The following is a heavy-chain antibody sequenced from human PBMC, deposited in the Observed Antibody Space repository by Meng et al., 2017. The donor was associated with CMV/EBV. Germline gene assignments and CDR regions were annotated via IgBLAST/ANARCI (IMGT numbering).Heavy chain of an antibody. Sequence: GESLKISCAASGFTFSSYWMHWVRQAPGKGLVWVSRINSDGSSTSYADSVKGRFTISRDNAKNTLYLQMNSLRAEDTAVYYCAREDDFWSQGMSVWGPGTTFPFSS. J-gene: IGHJ6*02. CDR2: INSDGSST. CDR1: GFTFSSYW. CDR3: AREDDFWSQGMSV. V-gene: IGHV3-74*01. D-gene: IGHD3-3*01.